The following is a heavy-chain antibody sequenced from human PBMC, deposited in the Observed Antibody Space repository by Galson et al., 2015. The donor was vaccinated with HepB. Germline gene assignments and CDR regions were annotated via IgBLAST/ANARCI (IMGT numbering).Heavy chain of an antibody. CDR2: FDPEDGET. D-gene: IGHD3-22*01. CDR3: ATPVVVKDDAFDI. CDR1: GYTLTELS. J-gene: IGHJ3*02. V-gene: IGHV1-24*01. Sequence: SVKVSCKVSGYTLTELSMHWVRRAPGKGLEWMGGFDPEDGETIYAQKFQGRVTMTEDTSTDTAYMELSSLRSEDTAVYYCATPVVVKDDAFDIWGQGTMVTVSS.